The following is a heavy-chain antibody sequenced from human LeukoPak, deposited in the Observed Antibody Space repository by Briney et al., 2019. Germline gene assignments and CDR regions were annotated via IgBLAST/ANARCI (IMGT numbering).Heavy chain of an antibody. CDR1: GGSISSYY. CDR3: AGDFYDFWSGYLRYDY. V-gene: IGHV4-4*07. D-gene: IGHD3-3*01. CDR2: IYTSEST. J-gene: IGHJ4*02. Sequence: SETLSLTCTVSGGSISSYYWSWIRQPAGKGLEWIGRIYTSESTNYNPSLKSRVTMSVDTSKNQFSLKLSSVTAADTAVYCCAGDFYDFWSGYLRYDYWGQGTLVTVSS.